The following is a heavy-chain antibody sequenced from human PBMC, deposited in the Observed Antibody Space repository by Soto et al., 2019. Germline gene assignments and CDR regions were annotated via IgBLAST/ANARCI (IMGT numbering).Heavy chain of an antibody. D-gene: IGHD1-7*01. CDR3: ARGYNWKYIRAFDI. CDR1: GYTFTSYD. CDR2: MNPNSGNT. Sequence: WASVKVSCKASGYTFTSYDINWVRQATGQGLEWMGWMNPNSGNTGYAQKFQGRVTMTRNTSISTAYMELSSLRSEDTAVYYCARGYNWKYIRAFDIWGQGTMVTVSS. V-gene: IGHV1-8*01. J-gene: IGHJ3*02.